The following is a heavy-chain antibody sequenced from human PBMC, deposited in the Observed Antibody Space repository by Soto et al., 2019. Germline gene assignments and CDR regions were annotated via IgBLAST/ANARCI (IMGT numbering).Heavy chain of an antibody. Sequence: GASVKVSCKASGYTFTSYGISWVRQAPGQGLERMGWISAYNGNTNYAQKLQGRVTMTTDTSTSTAYMELRSLRSDDTAVYCCARDTKPRPWPFSSSWYKDYYYGMDVWGQG. CDR1: GYTFTSYG. V-gene: IGHV1-18*04. D-gene: IGHD6-13*01. CDR2: ISAYNGNT. J-gene: IGHJ6*02. CDR3: ARDTKPRPWPFSSSWYKDYYYGMDV.